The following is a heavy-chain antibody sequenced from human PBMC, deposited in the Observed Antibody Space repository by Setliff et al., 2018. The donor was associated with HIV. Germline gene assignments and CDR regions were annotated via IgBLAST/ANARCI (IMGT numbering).Heavy chain of an antibody. Sequence: RASVKVSCKASGYTFNNYAMNWVRQAPRQGLELMGWINTNTGNPTYAQGFTGRFVFSLDTSVSTAYLQISSLKAEDTAVYFCARDLKRPNSNFWGGYPIPFDSWGQGTLVTVSS. J-gene: IGHJ4*02. CDR1: GYTFNNYA. D-gene: IGHD3-3*01. V-gene: IGHV7-4-1*02. CDR3: ARDLKRPNSNFWGGYPIPFDS. CDR2: INTNTGNP.